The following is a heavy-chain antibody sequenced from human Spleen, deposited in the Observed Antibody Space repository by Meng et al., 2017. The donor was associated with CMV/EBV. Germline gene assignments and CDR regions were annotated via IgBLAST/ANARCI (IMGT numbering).Heavy chain of an antibody. J-gene: IGHJ4*02. CDR3: AHSPIAAAADFAY. Sequence: FSGFSLSSGGVGVGWIRHPPGKALEWLALLCWNDDKRYSPSLRSRLTITKDSSKNQVVLRMTNMNPVDAATYYCAHSPIAAAADFAYWGQGTLVTVSS. V-gene: IGHV2-5*01. CDR2: LCWNDDK. D-gene: IGHD6-13*01. CDR1: GFSLSSGGVG.